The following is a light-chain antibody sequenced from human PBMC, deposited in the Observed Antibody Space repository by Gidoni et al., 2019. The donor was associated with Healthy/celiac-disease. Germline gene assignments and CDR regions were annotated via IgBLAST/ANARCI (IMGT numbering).Light chain of an antibody. J-gene: IGKJ2*01. CDR3: QQRSNWPYT. V-gene: IGKV3-11*01. CDR1: QSVSSY. Sequence: EIVLTQSPATLSLSPGERATLSCRASQSVSSYLAWYQQKLGQAPRHLIYDASNRATGIPARFSGRGCGTDFTLTIRSLEPEDFAVYYCQQRSNWPYTFGQGTKLESK. CDR2: DAS.